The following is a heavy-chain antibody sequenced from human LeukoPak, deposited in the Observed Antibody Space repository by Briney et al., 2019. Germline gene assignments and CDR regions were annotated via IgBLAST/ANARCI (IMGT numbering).Heavy chain of an antibody. D-gene: IGHD6-25*01. CDR2: VNRWGST. CDR1: GGSFSLYH. CDR3: ATDSQSSVYYF. J-gene: IGHJ4*02. V-gene: IGHV4-34*01. Sequence: SETLSLTCAVYGGSFSLYHWSWIRQSPGKGLEWIGEVNRWGSTNYNPSLESRVTISVDRSQNQFSLNLRSLTAADTAVYYCATDSQSSVYYFWGQGALVTVSS.